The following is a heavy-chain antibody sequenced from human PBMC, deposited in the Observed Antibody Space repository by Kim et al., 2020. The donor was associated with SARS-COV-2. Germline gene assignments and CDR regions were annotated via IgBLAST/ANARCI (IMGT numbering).Heavy chain of an antibody. Sequence: GRFTISRGNAKNSLYLQMNRLRAEDTAVYYCARVRPKLRYFDWLFSDFDYWGQGTLVTVSS. CDR3: ARVRPKLRYFDWLFSDFDY. V-gene: IGHV3-48*03. D-gene: IGHD3-9*01. J-gene: IGHJ4*02.